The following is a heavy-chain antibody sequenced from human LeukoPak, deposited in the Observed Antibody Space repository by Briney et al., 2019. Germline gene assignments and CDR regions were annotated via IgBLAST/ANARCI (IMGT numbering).Heavy chain of an antibody. CDR3: ARGPDYYGSGSYYWFDP. CDR2: INAGNGNT. D-gene: IGHD3-10*01. V-gene: IGHV1-3*01. J-gene: IGHJ5*02. Sequence: GASVKVSCKASGYTFTSYAMHWVRQAPGQRLEWMGWINAGNGNTKYSQKFQGRVTITRDTSASTAYMELSSLRSEDTAVYYCARGPDYYGSGSYYWFDPWGQGTLVTVSS. CDR1: GYTFTSYA.